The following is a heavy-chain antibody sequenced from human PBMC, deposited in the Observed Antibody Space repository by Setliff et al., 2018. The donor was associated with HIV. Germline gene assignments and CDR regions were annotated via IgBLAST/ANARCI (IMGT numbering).Heavy chain of an antibody. D-gene: IGHD5-12*01. Sequence: ASVKVSCKTSGYTFTASYLHWVRQAPGQGLEWMGGSIPIFGTAKYAQKFQGRVTITADESTSTAYMELSSLRSEDTAVYYCATNPEMATINYYYYYMGVWGKGTTVTVSS. CDR1: GYTFTASY. V-gene: IGHV1-69*13. CDR3: ATNPEMATINYYYYYMGV. CDR2: SIPIFGTA. J-gene: IGHJ6*03.